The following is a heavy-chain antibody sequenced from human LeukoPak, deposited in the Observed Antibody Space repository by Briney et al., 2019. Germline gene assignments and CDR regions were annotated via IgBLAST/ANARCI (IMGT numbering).Heavy chain of an antibody. Sequence: GGSLRLSCAASGFTFSSYEMNWVRQAPGKGLEWVSYISSSGSTIYYADSVKGRITISRDNAKNSLYLQMNSLRAEDTAVYYCARARYYSDSSGYYWDAFDIWGQGTMVTVSS. D-gene: IGHD3-22*01. CDR1: GFTFSSYE. V-gene: IGHV3-48*03. CDR3: ARARYYSDSSGYYWDAFDI. J-gene: IGHJ3*02. CDR2: ISSSGSTI.